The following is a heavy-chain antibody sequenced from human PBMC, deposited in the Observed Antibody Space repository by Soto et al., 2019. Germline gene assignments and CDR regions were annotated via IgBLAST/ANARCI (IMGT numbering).Heavy chain of an antibody. CDR1: GYTFTAYF. CDR2: VNPGSGGT. Sequence: SVKVSCKASGYTFTAYFIHWVRQVPGQGLEWMGWVNPGSGGTNSAQKFQGRVTMTRDTSISTAYMELSSLTSDDTAVYYCARGVSSSWFDPWGQGTLVTVSS. J-gene: IGHJ5*02. V-gene: IGHV1-2*02. CDR3: ARGVSSSWFDP. D-gene: IGHD6-6*01.